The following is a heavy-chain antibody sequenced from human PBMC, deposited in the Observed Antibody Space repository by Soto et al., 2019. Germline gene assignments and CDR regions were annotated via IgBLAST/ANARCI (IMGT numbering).Heavy chain of an antibody. V-gene: IGHV1-18*04. J-gene: IGHJ6*02. Sequence: GASVKVSCKASGYTFTSYGISWVRQAPGQGLEWMGWISAYNGNTNYAQKLQGRVTMTTDTSTSTAYMELRSLRSDDTAVYYCARKSDSSSWYGQDYYGMDVWGQGTTVTV. CDR2: ISAYNGNT. CDR1: GYTFTSYG. D-gene: IGHD6-13*01. CDR3: ARKSDSSSWYGQDYYGMDV.